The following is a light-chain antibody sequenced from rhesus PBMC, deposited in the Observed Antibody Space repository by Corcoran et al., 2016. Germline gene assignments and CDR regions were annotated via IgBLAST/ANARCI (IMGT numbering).Light chain of an antibody. J-gene: IGLJ6*01. CDR3: DAWDSSLRVYV. CDR1: SSNVAIND. CDR2: DTT. Sequence: QSVLTQPPSASGAPGQSVTISCSGSSSNVAINDVYWYQQLPGTAPRLLIYDTTQRPSGVPDRFSGSKSGTSASLAISGLRSEDEADYYCDAWDSSLRVYVFGSGTKLTVL. V-gene: IGLV1-81*01.